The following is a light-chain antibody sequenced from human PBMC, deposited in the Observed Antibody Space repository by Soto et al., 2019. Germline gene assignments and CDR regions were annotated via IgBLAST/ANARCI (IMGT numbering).Light chain of an antibody. Sequence: QSALTQPRSVSGSPGQSVTISCTGTSSDGGSYKDVSWYQHHPGKVPKLMIYDVSERPSGVPDRFSGSKSGNPASLTISGLPAEDEADYYCCSYAGNSSLVFGTGTKGTVL. J-gene: IGLJ1*01. CDR1: SSDGGSYKD. V-gene: IGLV2-11*01. CDR3: CSYAGNSSLV. CDR2: DVS.